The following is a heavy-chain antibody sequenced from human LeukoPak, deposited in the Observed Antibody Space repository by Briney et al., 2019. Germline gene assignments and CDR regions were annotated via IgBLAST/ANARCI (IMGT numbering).Heavy chain of an antibody. V-gene: IGHV3-23*01. CDR2: IVYSGGST. Sequence: GGSLRLSCTASGFTPSSYEMSWIRQAPGEGREWVSSIVYSGGSTHYADSVMGRFTISRDNSKNTLYLQLNSLSADDTAVYYCAKYVVVAATFGAFDIWGQGTMVTVSS. CDR3: AKYVVVAATFGAFDI. CDR1: GFTPSSYE. D-gene: IGHD2-15*01. J-gene: IGHJ3*02.